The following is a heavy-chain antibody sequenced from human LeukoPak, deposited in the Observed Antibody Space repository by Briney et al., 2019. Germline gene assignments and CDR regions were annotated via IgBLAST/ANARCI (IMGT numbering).Heavy chain of an antibody. CDR1: GYTFTSYY. Sequence: ASVKVSCKASGYTFTSYYMHWVRQAPGQGLEWMGIINPSGGSTSYAQKFQDRVTMTRDMSTTTDYMELSSLRSEDTAVYYCARDNSVGDIAWWFDPWGQGTLVSVSS. V-gene: IGHV1-46*01. D-gene: IGHD3-16*02. CDR3: ARDNSVGDIAWWFDP. CDR2: INPSGGST. J-gene: IGHJ5*02.